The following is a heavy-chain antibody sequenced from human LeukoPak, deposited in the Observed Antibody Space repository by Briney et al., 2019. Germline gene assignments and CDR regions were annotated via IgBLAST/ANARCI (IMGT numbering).Heavy chain of an antibody. Sequence: PGGSPRLSCAASGFTSSDHYMDWVRQAPGKGLEWVGRTRDKANSYTTEYAASVRGRFAISRDDSKNSLYLQMNSLQIEDTAVYYCARLQYNYGHDYWGQGTLVTVSS. D-gene: IGHD5-18*01. V-gene: IGHV3-72*01. CDR3: ARLQYNYGHDY. CDR2: TRDKANSYTT. CDR1: GFTSSDHY. J-gene: IGHJ4*02.